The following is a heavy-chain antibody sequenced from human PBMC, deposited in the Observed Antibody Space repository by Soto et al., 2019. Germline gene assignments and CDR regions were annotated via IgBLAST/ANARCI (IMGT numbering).Heavy chain of an antibody. CDR2: IIPILDIT. Sequence: QVQLVQSGAEVKKPGSSVKVSCKTSGDTFSTYPITWVRQAPGQGLEWVGRIIPILDITDSAQMFQGRVTITADKSTNTAYMELSGLRSEDTAVYYCTRPDDSVGSESAFEIWGQGTMVTVSS. CDR3: TRPDDSVGSESAFEI. CDR1: GDTFSTYP. D-gene: IGHD3-22*01. V-gene: IGHV1-69*02. J-gene: IGHJ3*02.